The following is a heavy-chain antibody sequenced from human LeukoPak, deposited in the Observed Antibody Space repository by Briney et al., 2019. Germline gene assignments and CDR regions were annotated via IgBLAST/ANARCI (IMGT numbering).Heavy chain of an antibody. Sequence: GRSLRLSCAASGFIFNYYAINWVRQAPGKGLEWVAIISDDGTHQYYADSVKGRFTISRDDSKNMVFLQMNSLRPEDSAVYYCARDDVGLATTAHYFDSWGQGTLVTVS. V-gene: IGHV3-30-3*01. CDR2: ISDDGTHQ. D-gene: IGHD5-24*01. CDR1: GFIFNYYA. J-gene: IGHJ4*02. CDR3: ARDDVGLATTAHYFDS.